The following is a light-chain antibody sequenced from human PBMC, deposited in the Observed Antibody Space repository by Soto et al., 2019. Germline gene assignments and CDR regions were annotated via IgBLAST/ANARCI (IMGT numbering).Light chain of an antibody. CDR2: DVF. V-gene: IGLV2-8*01. J-gene: IGLJ1*01. Sequence: QSALTQPPSASGSPGQSVTISCSGTSSDIGGYNYVSWYQQHPGKAPKLMIYDVFKRPSGVPDRFSGSKSGNTASLTVSGLQAEDEADYYCTSYAGSNNVCVFGTGTKLTVL. CDR3: TSYAGSNNVCV. CDR1: SSDIGGYNY.